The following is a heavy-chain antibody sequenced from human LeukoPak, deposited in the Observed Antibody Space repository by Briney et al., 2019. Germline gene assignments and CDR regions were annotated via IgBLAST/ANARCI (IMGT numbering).Heavy chain of an antibody. CDR2: INPIGGST. J-gene: IGHJ4*02. V-gene: IGHV1-46*01. CDR3: GRDLRYCTNTNCFYKGSRLGY. Sequence: ASVNLSFYSAGYTFTNYCIHWVRQPPGQGLGWMGVINPIGGSTRYAREFQGRVTMTRDMSTRTVYIELSSLRSEDTAVYYCGRDLRYCTNTNCFYKGSRLGYWGQGTLVTVSS. D-gene: IGHD2-2*01. CDR1: GYTFTNYC.